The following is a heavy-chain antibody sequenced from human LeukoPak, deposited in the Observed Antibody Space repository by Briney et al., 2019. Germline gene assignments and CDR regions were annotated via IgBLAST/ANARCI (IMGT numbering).Heavy chain of an antibody. J-gene: IGHJ4*02. CDR1: DGSISSGDYY. V-gene: IGHV4-30-4*01. CDR2: IYYSGST. Sequence: SETLSLTCTVSDGSISSGDYYWSWIRQPPGKGLEWIVYIYYSGSTYYNPSLKSRVTISVDTSKNQFSLKLSSVTAADTAVYYCARAGAGTTIDYWGQGTLVTVSS. D-gene: IGHD1-7*01. CDR3: ARAGAGTTIDY.